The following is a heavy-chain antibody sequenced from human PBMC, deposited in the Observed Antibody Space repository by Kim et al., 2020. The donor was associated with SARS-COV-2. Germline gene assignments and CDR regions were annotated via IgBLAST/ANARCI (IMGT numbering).Heavy chain of an antibody. Sequence: RYSPSLQGQVTISVDKSISTAYLQWSSLKASDSAVYYCARLSYDTIRFDYWGQGTLVAVSS. D-gene: IGHD3-10*01. CDR3: ARLSYDTIRFDY. J-gene: IGHJ4*02. V-gene: IGHV5-51*01.